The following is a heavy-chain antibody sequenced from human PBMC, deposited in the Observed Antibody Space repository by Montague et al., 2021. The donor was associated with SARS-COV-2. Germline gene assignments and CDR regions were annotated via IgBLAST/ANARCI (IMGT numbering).Heavy chain of an antibody. CDR3: ARSYVLRFLEWLPYFDY. CDR1: GFTFSSYE. J-gene: IGHJ4*02. Sequence: SLRLSCAASGFTFSSYEMNWVRQAPVKGLEWVSYISSSVSTIYYXDSXKGLFTISRDNAKNSLYLQMNSLRAEDTAVYYCARSYVLRFLEWLPYFDYWGQGTLVTVSS. D-gene: IGHD3-3*01. V-gene: IGHV3-48*03. CDR2: ISSSVSTI.